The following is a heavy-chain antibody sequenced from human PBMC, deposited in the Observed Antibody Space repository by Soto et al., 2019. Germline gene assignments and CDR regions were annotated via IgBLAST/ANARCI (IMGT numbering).Heavy chain of an antibody. CDR2: INPSGGSK. Sequence: QVQLVQSGAEVKKPGASVKISCKASGYTFTTYYIHWARQAPGQGLEWMGIINPSGGSKTYGQEFSGRVTVARDTSTSAVYMERSSRRFEDTALYYCAGDCLPSGVVSMYVWGQGAKVTV. CDR1: GYTFTTYY. V-gene: IGHV1-46*01. CDR3: AGDCLPSGVVSMYV. J-gene: IGHJ6*02. D-gene: IGHD5-12*01.